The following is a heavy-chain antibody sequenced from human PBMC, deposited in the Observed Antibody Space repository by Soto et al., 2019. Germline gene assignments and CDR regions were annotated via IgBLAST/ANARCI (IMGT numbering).Heavy chain of an antibody. D-gene: IGHD3-3*01. V-gene: IGHV3-23*01. J-gene: IGHJ5*02. CDR2: ISGSGGST. CDR3: PKRRYYDFWSGSWFDP. Sequence: GGSLRLSCAASGFTFSSYAMSWVRQAPGKGLEWVSAISGSGGSTYYADSVKGRFTISRDNSKDTLYLQMNSLRAEDTAVYYCPKRRYYDFWSGSWFDPWGQGTLVTVSS. CDR1: GFTFSSYA.